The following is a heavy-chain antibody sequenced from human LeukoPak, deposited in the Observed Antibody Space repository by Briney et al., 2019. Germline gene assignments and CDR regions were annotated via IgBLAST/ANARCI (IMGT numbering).Heavy chain of an antibody. CDR3: AKLPAPEGYDYGSIDY. CDR2: ISYDGSNK. CDR1: GFTFSSYS. V-gene: IGHV3-30*18. J-gene: IGHJ4*02. D-gene: IGHD5-18*01. Sequence: GGSLRLSCAASGFTFSSYSMNWVRQAPGKGLEWVAIISYDGSNKYYADSVKGRFTISRDNSKNTLFLQMNSLRAEDTAVYYCAKLPAPEGYDYGSIDYWGQGTLVTVSS.